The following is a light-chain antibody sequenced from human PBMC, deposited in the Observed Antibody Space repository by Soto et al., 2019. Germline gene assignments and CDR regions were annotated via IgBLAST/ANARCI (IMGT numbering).Light chain of an antibody. J-gene: IGKJ1*01. V-gene: IGKV3-15*01. CDR3: QQYNKWPPT. Sequence: EIVMTQSPATLSVSPGERATLSCRASQSVSSNLAWFQQKPGQAPRLLIYGASTRDTGIPARFSGSGSGTEFTLTISSLQSEDFAVYHCQQYNKWPPTFGQGTKVAIK. CDR2: GAS. CDR1: QSVSSN.